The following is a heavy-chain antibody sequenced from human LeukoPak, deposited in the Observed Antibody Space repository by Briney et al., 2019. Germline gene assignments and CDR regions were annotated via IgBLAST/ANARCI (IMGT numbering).Heavy chain of an antibody. J-gene: IGHJ6*02. CDR3: ARESPYYYGMDV. CDR2: INSDGSST. Sequence: PGGSLRLSCAASGFTFSSYWMHWVRQAPGKGLVWVSRINSDGSSTSYADSVKGRFTISRDNAKSTLYLQMNSLRAEDTAVYYCARESPYYYGMDVWGQGTTVTVSS. CDR1: GFTFSSYW. V-gene: IGHV3-74*01.